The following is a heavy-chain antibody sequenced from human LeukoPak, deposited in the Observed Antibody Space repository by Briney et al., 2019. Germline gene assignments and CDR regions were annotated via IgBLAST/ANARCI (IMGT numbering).Heavy chain of an antibody. J-gene: IGHJ6*02. V-gene: IGHV1-69*04. D-gene: IGHD4-17*01. CDR3: ARYGNYYYCGMDV. CDR2: IIPILGIA. Sequence: ASVKVSCKASGGTFSSYAISWVRQAPGQGLEWMGRIIPILGIANYAQKFQGRVTITADKSTSTAYMELSSLRSEDTAVYYCARYGNYYYCGMDVWGQGTTVTVSS. CDR1: GGTFSSYA.